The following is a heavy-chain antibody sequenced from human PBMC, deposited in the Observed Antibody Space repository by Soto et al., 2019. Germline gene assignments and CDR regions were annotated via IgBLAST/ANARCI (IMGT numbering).Heavy chain of an antibody. J-gene: IGHJ6*02. V-gene: IGHV1-69*12. CDR2: IIPIFGTA. CDR1: GGTFSSYA. CDR3: ATPLPTDYYYGMDV. Sequence: QVQLVQSGAEVKKPGSSVKVSCKASGGTFSSYAISWVRQAPGQGLEWMGGIIPIFGTANYAQKFQGRVTITADESTSTAYIELSSLRSEDTAVYYCATPLPTDYYYGMDVWGQGTTVTVSS.